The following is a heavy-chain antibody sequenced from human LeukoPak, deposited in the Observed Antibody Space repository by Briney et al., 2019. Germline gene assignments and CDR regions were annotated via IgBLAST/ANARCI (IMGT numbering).Heavy chain of an antibody. CDR3: ASTYYDFWSEVLPPDY. CDR2: INHSGST. J-gene: IGHJ4*02. V-gene: IGHV4-34*01. Sequence: SETLSLTCAVYGGSFSGYYWSWIRQPPGKGLEWIGEINHSGSTNYNPSLKSRVTISVDTSKNQFSLKLSSVTAADTAVYYCASTYYDFWSEVLPPDYWGQGTLVTVSS. D-gene: IGHD3-3*01. CDR1: GGSFSGYY.